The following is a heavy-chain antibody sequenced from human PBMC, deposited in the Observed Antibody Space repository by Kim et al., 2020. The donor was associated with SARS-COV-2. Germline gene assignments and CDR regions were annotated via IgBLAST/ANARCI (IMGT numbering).Heavy chain of an antibody. J-gene: IGHJ6*02. CDR1: GFTFSSYA. Sequence: GGSLRLSCAASGFTFSSYAMSWVRQAPGKGLEWVSAISGSGGSTYYADSVKGRFTISRDNSKNTLYLQMNSLRAEDTAVYYCAKEGYPDFYYYYYGMDVWGQGTTVTVSS. D-gene: IGHD1-1*01. V-gene: IGHV3-23*01. CDR3: AKEGYPDFYYYYYGMDV. CDR2: ISGSGGST.